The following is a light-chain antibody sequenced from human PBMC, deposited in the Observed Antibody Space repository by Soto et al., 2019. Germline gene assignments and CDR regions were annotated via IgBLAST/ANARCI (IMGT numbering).Light chain of an antibody. CDR1: QSVGSN. CDR2: GSS. CDR3: QQYTNWPPIT. V-gene: IGKV3-15*01. J-gene: IGKJ5*01. Sequence: EILLTQSPATLPVSPGERHTLSCRASQSVGSNLAWFQPKPGQAPRLLIYGSSTRATGVPARFSGSGSGADFTLTISNLQSEDFAVYYCQQYTNWPPITVDQGTRL.